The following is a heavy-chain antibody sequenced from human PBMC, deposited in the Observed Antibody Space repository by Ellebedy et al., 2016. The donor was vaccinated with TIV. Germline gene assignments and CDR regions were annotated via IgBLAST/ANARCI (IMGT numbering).Heavy chain of an antibody. J-gene: IGHJ4*02. V-gene: IGHV3-30*18. CDR3: AKARPGPFDF. CDR2: ISNDGNNQ. CDR1: GFSFSTLG. Sequence: GGSLRLXCAASGFSFSTLGMHWVRQAPGKGLEWVAVISNDGNNQYYADSVKGRFTISRDNSKNTVLLQMDSLTAEDTAVYYCAKARPGPFDFWGQGTLVTVSS.